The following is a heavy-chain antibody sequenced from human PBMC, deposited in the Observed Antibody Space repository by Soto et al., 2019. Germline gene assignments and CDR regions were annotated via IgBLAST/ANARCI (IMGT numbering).Heavy chain of an antibody. Sequence: QVQLVQSGAEVKKPGASVKVSCKASGYTFSSYDINWVRQATGQGLEWMGWMNPNSGNTGYAQKFQGRVTMTRNTSISTAYMELSSLRSEDTAVYYCAKERSCSGGSCGFDYWGQGTLVTVSS. J-gene: IGHJ4*02. CDR3: AKERSCSGGSCGFDY. CDR2: MNPNSGNT. D-gene: IGHD2-15*01. V-gene: IGHV1-8*01. CDR1: GYTFSSYD.